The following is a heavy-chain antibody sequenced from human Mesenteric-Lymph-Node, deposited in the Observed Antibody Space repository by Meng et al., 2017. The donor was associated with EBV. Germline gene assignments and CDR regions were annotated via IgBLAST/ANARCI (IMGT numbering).Heavy chain of an antibody. CDR3: ATTTMIRVWD. V-gene: IGHV3-23*01. Sequence: VELLESGGGLVQPGGSLRLACAASGFTFSSYAMNWVRQAPGKGLEWVSLITTSGDDTYYAGSVKGRFTISRDNSKNMLYLHMNSLSAEDTAAYYCATTTMIRVWDWGQGTLVTVSS. CDR2: ITTSGDDT. J-gene: IGHJ4*02. D-gene: IGHD3-10*01. CDR1: GFTFSSYA.